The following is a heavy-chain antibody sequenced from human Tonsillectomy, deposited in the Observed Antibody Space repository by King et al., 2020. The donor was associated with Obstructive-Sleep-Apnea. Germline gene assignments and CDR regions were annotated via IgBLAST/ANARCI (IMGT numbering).Heavy chain of an antibody. J-gene: IGHJ2*01. D-gene: IGHD6-13*01. Sequence: QLKESGPGLVKPSQTLSLTCTVSGGSISSGGYYWSWIRQHPGKGLEWIGYIYYSGSTYYNPSLKSRVTISVDTSKNQFSLKLSSVTAADTAVYYCARRRSSSWYARGYFDLWGRGTLVTVSS. V-gene: IGHV4-31*03. CDR2: IYYSGST. CDR3: ARRRSSSWYARGYFDL. CDR1: GGSISSGGYY.